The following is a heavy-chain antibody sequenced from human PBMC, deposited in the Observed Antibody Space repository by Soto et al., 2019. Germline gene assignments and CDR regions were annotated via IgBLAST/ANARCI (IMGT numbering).Heavy chain of an antibody. CDR3: AREEKQLARYGGDFDY. CDR2: IYYTGTT. CDR1: DGSVNTGNFY. J-gene: IGHJ4*02. V-gene: IGHV4-61*01. D-gene: IGHD6-13*01. Sequence: LSLTCAVSDGSVNTGNFYWSWIRQPPGKGLEWIGHIYYTGTTNYNPSLKSRVTISVDTSNNQFSLKVTSVTAADTAVYYCAREEKQLARYGGDFDYWGQGVLVTVSS.